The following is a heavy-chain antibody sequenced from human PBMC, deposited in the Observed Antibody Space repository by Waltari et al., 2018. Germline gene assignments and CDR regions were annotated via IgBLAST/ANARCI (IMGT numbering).Heavy chain of an antibody. J-gene: IGHJ4*02. V-gene: IGHV1-18*01. CDR2: ISAYNCNT. D-gene: IGHD1-26*01. CDR3: AREEWELPYFAY. CDR1: GYTFTSYG. Sequence: QVQLVQSGAEVKKPGASVKVACKASGYTFTSYGISWVRQAPGQGLEWMGWISAYNCNTHYAQNLQGRATMTTDTSTSPAYMELRILRSDDTAVYYCAREEWELPYFAYWGQGTLVTVSS.